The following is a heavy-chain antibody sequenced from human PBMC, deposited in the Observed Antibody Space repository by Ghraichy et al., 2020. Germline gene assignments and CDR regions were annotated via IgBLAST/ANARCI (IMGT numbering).Heavy chain of an antibody. CDR1: GFSFSDYS. V-gene: IGHV3-48*01. CDR2: ITGSSITI. Sequence: GESLNISCEGSGFSFSDYSMIWVRLTPRKALEWVSYITGSSITIFYTDSVKGRFTISRDNAKNSLYLQMNSLRAEDTAVYYCARLPLPSRAGVGDWYFDLWGRGTLGXVSS. D-gene: IGHD6-13*01. CDR3: ARLPLPSRAGVGDWYFDL. J-gene: IGHJ2*01.